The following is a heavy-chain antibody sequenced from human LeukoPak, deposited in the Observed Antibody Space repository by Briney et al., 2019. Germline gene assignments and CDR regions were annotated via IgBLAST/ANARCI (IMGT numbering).Heavy chain of an antibody. D-gene: IGHD6-13*01. CDR1: GFTFDDFG. V-gene: IGHV3-20*04. CDR3: AKAGYSSSWYDY. CDR2: MSRNGGTT. J-gene: IGHJ4*02. Sequence: GGSLRLSCAASGFTFDDFGMGWVRQVPGKGLEWVSGMSRNGGTTGYADSVKGRFTISRDNAKNSLYLQMNSLRAEDTAVYYCAKAGYSSSWYDYWGQGTLVTVSS.